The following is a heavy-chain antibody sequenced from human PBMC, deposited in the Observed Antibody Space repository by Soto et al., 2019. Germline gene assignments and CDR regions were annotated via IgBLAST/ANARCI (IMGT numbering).Heavy chain of an antibody. D-gene: IGHD3-22*01. J-gene: IGHJ4*02. V-gene: IGHV3-23*01. CDR3: ATGRAYDSSGYWTGIDY. CDR2: ITGSGGST. Sequence: GGSLRLSCAASGFTFSSFAMGWVRQAPGHGLEWVSTITGSGGSTFYADSMKGRFTISRDNSKNTLYLQMNSLRAEDTAVYYCATGRAYDSSGYWTGIDYWGQGTLVTVSS. CDR1: GFTFSSFA.